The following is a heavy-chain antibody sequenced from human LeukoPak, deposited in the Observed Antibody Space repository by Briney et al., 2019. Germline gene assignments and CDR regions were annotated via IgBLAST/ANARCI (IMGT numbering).Heavy chain of an antibody. CDR3: ASWAGTATGFSGPFDY. Sequence: GGSLRLSCAASGFTFSSYSMNWVRQAPGRGLEWLSHISSSGSTIYYADSVKGRFTISRDTAKKSLYLQMSSLRVEDTAVYYCASWAGTATGFSGPFDYWGQGTLVTVSS. J-gene: IGHJ4*02. V-gene: IGHV3-48*01. CDR2: ISSSGSTI. CDR1: GFTFSSYS. D-gene: IGHD6-13*01.